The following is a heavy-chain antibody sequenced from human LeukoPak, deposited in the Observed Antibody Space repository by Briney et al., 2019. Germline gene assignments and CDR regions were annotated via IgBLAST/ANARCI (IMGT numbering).Heavy chain of an antibody. CDR3: ARAPNRDSKNQFDP. D-gene: IGHD4-11*01. J-gene: IGHJ5*02. CDR2: IDSDGSAT. Sequence: PGGSLRLSCAASGFTFSSYSMNWVHQAPGKGLEWVSRIDSDGSATKYADSVKGRFTISRDNAKNTLYLQMNSLRAEDTAVYYCARAPNRDSKNQFDPWGQGTLVTVSS. V-gene: IGHV3-74*03. CDR1: GFTFSSYS.